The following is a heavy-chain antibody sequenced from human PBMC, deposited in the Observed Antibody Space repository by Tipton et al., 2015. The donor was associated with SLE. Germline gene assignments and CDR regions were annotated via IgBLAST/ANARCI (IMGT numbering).Heavy chain of an antibody. D-gene: IGHD3-16*01. J-gene: IGHJ3*02. Sequence: SLRLSCAASGFTFSSYAMSWVRQAPGKGLEWVSAISGSGGSTYYADSVKGRFTISRDNSKNTLYLQMNSLRAEDTAVYYCARDGGDHIDAFDIWGQGTMVTVS. CDR3: ARDGGDHIDAFDI. CDR2: ISGSGGST. V-gene: IGHV3-23*01. CDR1: GFTFSSYA.